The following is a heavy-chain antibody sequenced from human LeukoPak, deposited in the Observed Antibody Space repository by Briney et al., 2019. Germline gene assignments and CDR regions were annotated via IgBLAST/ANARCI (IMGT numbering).Heavy chain of an antibody. J-gene: IGHJ4*02. V-gene: IGHV3-9*03. CDR2: ISWNSGTI. D-gene: IGHD2-21*01. CDR1: GLTFDDYA. Sequence: PGRSLRLSCAASGLTFDDYAMHWVRQAPGKGLEWVSGISWNSGTIAYADSVRGRFTISRDNSKNTVYLQMNSLSAEDMAIYYCVKGIFLWSLESWGQGTLVTVSS. CDR3: VKGIFLWSLES.